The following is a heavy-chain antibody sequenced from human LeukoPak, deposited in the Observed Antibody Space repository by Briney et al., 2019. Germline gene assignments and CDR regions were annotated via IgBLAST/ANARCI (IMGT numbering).Heavy chain of an antibody. V-gene: IGHV1-18*01. J-gene: IGHJ4*02. CDR1: GYTFTSYG. D-gene: IGHD1-26*01. Sequence: ASVTVSCKASGYTFTSYGISWVRQAPGQGLEWMGWISAYNGNTNYAQKLQGRVTMTTDTPTSTAYMELRSLRSDDTAVYYCARAWEGDYFDYWGQGTLVTVSS. CDR3: ARAWEGDYFDY. CDR2: ISAYNGNT.